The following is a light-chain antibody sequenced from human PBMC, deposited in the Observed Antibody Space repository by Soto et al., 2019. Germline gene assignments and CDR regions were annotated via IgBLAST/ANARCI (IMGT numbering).Light chain of an antibody. CDR1: SSDVGDFNY. CDR3: SSYSSSSTHVD. V-gene: IGLV2-14*03. CDR2: DVT. J-gene: IGLJ2*01. Sequence: QPASVSGSPGRSVTISCTGSSSDVGDFNYVSWYQHLPGRAPKLIIYDVTNRPSGISYRFSASKSGRTASLTISELQAEDEADYYCSSYSSSSTHVDFGGGTQVTVL.